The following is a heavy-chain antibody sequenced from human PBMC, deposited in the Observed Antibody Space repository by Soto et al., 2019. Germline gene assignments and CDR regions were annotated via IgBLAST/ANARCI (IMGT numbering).Heavy chain of an antibody. CDR2: INPNSGGT. CDR1: GYTFTGYY. V-gene: IGHV1-2*02. CDR3: SRENDYGGSPNGFYY. J-gene: IGHJ4*02. Sequence: ASVKISCKASGYTFTGYYMHWVRQAPGQGLEWMGWINPNSGGTNYAQKFQGRVTMTRDTSISTAYMELSRLRSDDTAVYYWSRENDYGGSPNGFYYWGQGTLVTVSS. D-gene: IGHD4-17*01.